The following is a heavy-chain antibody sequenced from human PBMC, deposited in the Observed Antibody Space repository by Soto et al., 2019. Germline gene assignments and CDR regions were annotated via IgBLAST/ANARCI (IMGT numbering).Heavy chain of an antibody. V-gene: IGHV4-30-4*01. D-gene: IGHD6-6*01. J-gene: IGHJ5*02. CDR1: GGSISSGDYY. CDR2: IYYSGST. Sequence: SETLSLTCTVSGGSISSGDYYWSWIRQPPGKGLEWIGYIYYSGSTYYNPSLESRVTISVDTSKNQFSLKLSSVTAADTAVYYCARDSGIAARPRVSWFDPWGQGTLVTVSS. CDR3: ARDSGIAARPRVSWFDP.